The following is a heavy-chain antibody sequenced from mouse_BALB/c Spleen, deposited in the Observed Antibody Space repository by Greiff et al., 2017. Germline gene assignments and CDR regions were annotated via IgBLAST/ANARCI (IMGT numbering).Heavy chain of an antibody. CDR3: TRGGGYWYAMDY. J-gene: IGHJ4*01. Sequence: DVMLVESGGGLVQPGGSMKLSCVASGFTFSNYWMNWVRQSPEKGLEWVAEIRLKSNNYATHYAESVKGRFTISRDDSKSSVYLQMNNLRAEDTGIYYCTRGGGYWYAMDYWGQGTSVTVSS. CDR2: IRLKSNNYAT. V-gene: IGHV6-6*02. CDR1: GFTFSNYW. D-gene: IGHD2-3*01.